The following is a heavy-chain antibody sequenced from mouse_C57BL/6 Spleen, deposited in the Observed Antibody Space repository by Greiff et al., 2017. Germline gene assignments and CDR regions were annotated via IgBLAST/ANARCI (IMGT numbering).Heavy chain of an antibody. V-gene: IGHV8-12*01. D-gene: IGHD3-2*02. CDR1: GFSLSTSGMG. CDR2: IYWDDDK. Sequence: QVTLKVCGPGILQSSQTLSLTCSFSGFSLSTSGMGVSWIRQPSGKGLEWLAHIYWDDDKRYNPSLKSRLTISKDTSRNQVFLKITSVDTADTATYYCARSERQLRPRDAMDYWGQGTSVTVSS. J-gene: IGHJ4*01. CDR3: ARSERQLRPRDAMDY.